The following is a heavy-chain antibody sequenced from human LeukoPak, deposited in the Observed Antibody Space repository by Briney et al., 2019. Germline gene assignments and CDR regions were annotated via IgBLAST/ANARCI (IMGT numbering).Heavy chain of an antibody. CDR3: ARGIARTTPFLDY. J-gene: IGHJ4*02. CDR1: GFTFSSYS. V-gene: IGHV3-48*01. D-gene: IGHD1-1*01. Sequence: GGSLRLSCAASGFTFSSYSMNWVRQAPGKGLEWVSYISSSSSTIYYADSVKGRFTISRDNAKNSLYLQMNSLRAEDTAVYYCARGIARTTPFLDYWGQGTLVTVSS. CDR2: ISSSSSTI.